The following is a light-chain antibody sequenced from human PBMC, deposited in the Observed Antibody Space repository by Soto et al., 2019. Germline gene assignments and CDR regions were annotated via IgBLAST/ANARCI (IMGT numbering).Light chain of an antibody. Sequence: QSVLTQPPSASGTPGQRVTVSCSGSSSTIGSNNVAWYKKLAGSAPKLLIYENDQRPSRVPDRFSGSKSGTSASLAISGLRPEDEATYYCSTWDDSLSSVLFGGGTQLTVL. V-gene: IGLV1-47*01. CDR2: END. J-gene: IGLJ2*01. CDR1: SSTIGSNN. CDR3: STWDDSLSSVL.